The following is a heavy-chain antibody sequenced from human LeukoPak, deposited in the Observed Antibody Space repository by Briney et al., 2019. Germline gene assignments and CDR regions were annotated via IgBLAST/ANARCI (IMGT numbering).Heavy chain of an antibody. V-gene: IGHV1-2*02. J-gene: IGHJ5*02. D-gene: IGHD3-16*01. CDR3: TRDRLGESGWFDP. CDR2: MNPNRGGA. CDR1: GYTFTGYN. Sequence: ASVKVSCKASGYTFTGYNIHWVRQAPGQGLEWMGWMNPNRGGANYAQKFQGRVTMTRDTSISTAYMELSGVRSDDSAVYYCTRDRLGESGWFDPWGQGTLVTVSS.